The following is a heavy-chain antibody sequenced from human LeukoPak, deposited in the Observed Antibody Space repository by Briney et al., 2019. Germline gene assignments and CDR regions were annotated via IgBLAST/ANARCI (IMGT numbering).Heavy chain of an antibody. V-gene: IGHV5-51*01. Sequence: GESLKISCKGSGYSFTSFWIGWVRQMPGRGLGWMGIIYPSDSDTRYSPPFQGQVTISADKSISTAYLQWRSLKASDTAMYYCARLWGGALNYWGQGTLVTVSS. D-gene: IGHD3-16*01. CDR3: ARLWGGALNY. J-gene: IGHJ4*02. CDR1: GYSFTSFW. CDR2: IYPSDSDT.